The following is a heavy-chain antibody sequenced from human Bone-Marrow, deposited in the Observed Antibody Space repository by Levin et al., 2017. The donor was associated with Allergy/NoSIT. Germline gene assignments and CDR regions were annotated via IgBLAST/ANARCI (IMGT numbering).Heavy chain of an antibody. CDR1: GFTFSSYS. J-gene: IGHJ6*03. CDR2: ISSSSSTI. CDR3: ARRGTMGYYYMDV. V-gene: IGHV3-48*01. Sequence: GESLKISCAASGFTFSSYSMNWVRQAPGKGLEWVSYISSSSSTIYYADSVKGRFTISRDNAKNSLYLQMNSLRAEDTAVYYCARRGTMGYYYMDVWGKGTTVTVSS. D-gene: IGHD3-16*01.